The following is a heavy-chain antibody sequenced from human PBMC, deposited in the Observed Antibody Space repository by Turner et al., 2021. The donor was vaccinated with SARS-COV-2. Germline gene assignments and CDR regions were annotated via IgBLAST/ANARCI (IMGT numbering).Heavy chain of an antibody. J-gene: IGHJ6*02. CDR1: GFTFSSYW. CDR2: INSDGSST. V-gene: IGHV3-74*01. Sequence: EVQLVESGGCLVQPGWSLRLSCAASGFTFSSYWMHWVRQAPGKGRVWVSRINSDGSSTSYADSVKGRFTISRDNAKNTLYLKMNSLRAEDTAVYYCARDHIGVYYAMDVWGQGTTVTVSS. D-gene: IGHD3-10*01. CDR3: ARDHIGVYYAMDV.